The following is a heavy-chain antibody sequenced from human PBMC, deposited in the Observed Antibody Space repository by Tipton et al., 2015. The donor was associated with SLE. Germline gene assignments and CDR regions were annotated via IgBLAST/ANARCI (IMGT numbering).Heavy chain of an antibody. V-gene: IGHV3-33*01. Sequence: SLRLSCAASGFMFDGFGMHWVRQAPGKGLEWVANIYYDGSNKLYADSVRGRFAISRDNSKDRLYLQMTSLRAEDTGVYYCVRDATNGYEDYFENWGRGTLVTVSS. D-gene: IGHD5-12*01. J-gene: IGHJ4*02. CDR2: IYYDGSNK. CDR3: VRDATNGYEDYFEN. CDR1: GFMFDGFG.